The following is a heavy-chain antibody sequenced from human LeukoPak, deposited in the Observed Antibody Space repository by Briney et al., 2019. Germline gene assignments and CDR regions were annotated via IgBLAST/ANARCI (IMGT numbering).Heavy chain of an antibody. V-gene: IGHV3-48*04. Sequence: GGSLRLSCAASGFTFSSYSMNWVRQAPGKGLEWVSYISSSSSTIYYADSVKGRFTISRDNAKNSVLLQMNGLRAEDTAVYYCARSNPYFDTSGPLDCWGQGTLVTVSS. CDR3: ARSNPYFDTSGPLDC. CDR2: ISSSSSTI. D-gene: IGHD3-22*01. J-gene: IGHJ4*02. CDR1: GFTFSSYS.